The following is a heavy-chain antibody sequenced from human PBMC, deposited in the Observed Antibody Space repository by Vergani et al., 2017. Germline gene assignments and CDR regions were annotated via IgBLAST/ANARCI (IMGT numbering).Heavy chain of an antibody. CDR1: GYTFTSYA. Sequence: QVQLVQSGSELKKPGASVKVSCKASGYTFTSYAMNWVRQAPGQGLEWMGWINTNTGNPTYAQGFTGRFVFSLDTSVSPAYLQISSLKAEDTAVYYCAFNDYGDWNYYYYMDVWGKGTTVTVSS. V-gene: IGHV7-4-1*02. CDR2: INTNTGNP. J-gene: IGHJ6*03. D-gene: IGHD4-17*01. CDR3: AFNDYGDWNYYYYMDV.